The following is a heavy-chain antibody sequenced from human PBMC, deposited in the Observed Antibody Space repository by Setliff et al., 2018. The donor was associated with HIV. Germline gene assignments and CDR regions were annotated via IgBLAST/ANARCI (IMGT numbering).Heavy chain of an antibody. CDR1: GGTFSSYA. Sequence: APVKVSCKASGGTFSSYAINWVRQAPGQGLEWMGGIIPMFGTLNFAQKFQGRVTITTDESTSTAYMELNSLRSEDTAVYYCARGHSHGYGYSGSYGPFDIWGQGTMVTVSS. J-gene: IGHJ3*02. CDR2: IIPMFGTL. CDR3: ARGHSHGYGYSGSYGPFDI. D-gene: IGHD1-26*01. V-gene: IGHV1-69*05.